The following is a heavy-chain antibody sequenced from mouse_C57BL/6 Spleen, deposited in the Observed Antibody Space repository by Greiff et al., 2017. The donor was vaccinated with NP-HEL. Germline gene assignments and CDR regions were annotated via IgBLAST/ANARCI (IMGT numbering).Heavy chain of an antibody. CDR3: ARYPYFDV. Sequence: EVKLVESGGGLVKPGGSLKLSCAASGFTFSDYGMHWVRQAPEKGLEWVAYISSGSSTIYYADTVKGRFTISRDNAKNTLFLQMTSLRSEDTAMYYCARYPYFDVWGTGTTVTVSS. CDR1: GFTFSDYG. J-gene: IGHJ1*03. V-gene: IGHV5-17*01. CDR2: ISSGSSTI.